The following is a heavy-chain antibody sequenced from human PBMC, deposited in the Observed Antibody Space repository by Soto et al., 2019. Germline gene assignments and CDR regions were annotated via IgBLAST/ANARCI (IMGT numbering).Heavy chain of an antibody. D-gene: IGHD6-13*01. Sequence: SETLSLTCSVSGASISSFNWNWVRQPAGKGPEWVGRLNIAGTINYNPSLKSRITMSMDTSKNQISLHLRSVTAADTAISYCARDRGEYHSSWFWYFSHWGHGTLVTVSS. V-gene: IGHV4-4*07. J-gene: IGHJ2*01. CDR2: LNIAGTI. CDR1: GASISSFN. CDR3: ARDRGEYHSSWFWYFSH.